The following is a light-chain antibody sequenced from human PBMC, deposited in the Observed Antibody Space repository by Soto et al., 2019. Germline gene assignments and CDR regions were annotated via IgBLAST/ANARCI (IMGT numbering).Light chain of an antibody. CDR3: QQYNNWPPT. J-gene: IGKJ1*01. Sequence: EIVMTQSPVALSVSPGERATLSCRASQSVSSNLAWYQQKPGQAPRLLIYGASTRATGIPARFSGSGSGTEFILTISSLQSEDFAVDCCQQYNNWPPTFGQGTKVEI. CDR2: GAS. V-gene: IGKV3-15*01. CDR1: QSVSSN.